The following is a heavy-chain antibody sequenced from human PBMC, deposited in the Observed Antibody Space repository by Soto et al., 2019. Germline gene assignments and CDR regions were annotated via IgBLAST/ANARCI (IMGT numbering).Heavy chain of an antibody. Sequence: SSETLSLTCTVSGGSISSSSYYWGWIRQPPGKGLEWIGSIYYSGSTYYNPSLKSRVTISVDTSKNQFSLKLSSVTAADTAVYYCARHLESVTTPSPFFDYWGQGTLVTVSS. CDR3: ARHLESVTTPSPFFDY. CDR1: GGSISSSSYY. J-gene: IGHJ4*02. D-gene: IGHD4-4*01. V-gene: IGHV4-39*01. CDR2: IYYSGST.